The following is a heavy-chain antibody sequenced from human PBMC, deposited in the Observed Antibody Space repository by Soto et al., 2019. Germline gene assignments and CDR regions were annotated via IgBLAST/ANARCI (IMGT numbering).Heavy chain of an antibody. Sequence: QVQLQESGPGLVKPSQTLSLTCTVSGGSISSGGYYWSWIRQHPGKGLEWIGYIYYSGSTYYNPSLKSLVTISVDTSKTQCSLKLSAVTAAVTAVYYCARMSSGYNSYYFDYWGQGTVVTVSA. CDR1: GGSISSGGYY. D-gene: IGHD3-22*01. CDR3: ARMSSGYNSYYFDY. CDR2: IYYSGST. V-gene: IGHV4-31*01. J-gene: IGHJ4*02.